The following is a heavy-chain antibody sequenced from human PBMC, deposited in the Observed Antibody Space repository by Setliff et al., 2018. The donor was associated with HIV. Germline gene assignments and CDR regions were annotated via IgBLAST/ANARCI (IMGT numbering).Heavy chain of an antibody. J-gene: IGHJ4*02. V-gene: IGHV4-34*01. Sequence: PSETLSLTCAVYGRSFSGYYWNWIRQSPGKGLEWIGEINHSGGTNYTPSPKSRVTISIDASKNQFPLNVSSVTAADTAVYYCARGGLGVVGAIDYWSQGTLVTVSS. D-gene: IGHD2-15*01. CDR2: INHSGGT. CDR3: ARGGLGVVGAIDY. CDR1: GRSFSGYY.